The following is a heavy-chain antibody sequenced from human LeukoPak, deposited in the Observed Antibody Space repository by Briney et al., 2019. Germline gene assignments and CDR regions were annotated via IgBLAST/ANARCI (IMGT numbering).Heavy chain of an antibody. V-gene: IGHV4-59*01. Sequence: PSETLSLTCTVAGDSLIYWTWIRQPPGKALEWIGVIYNHGRTEYNPSLRSRVTISVDPSKNQVSLNVRSVTAADTAVYYCARGLAGAASGAIYFDLWSRGTLVTVSS. CDR1: GDSLIY. J-gene: IGHJ2*01. CDR2: IYNHGRT. CDR3: ARGLAGAASGAIYFDL. D-gene: IGHD2-15*01.